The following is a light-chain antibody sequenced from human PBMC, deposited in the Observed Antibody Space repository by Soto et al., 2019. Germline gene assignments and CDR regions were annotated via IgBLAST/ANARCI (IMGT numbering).Light chain of an antibody. Sequence: QSVLTQPPSASGTPGQRVSISCSGSASNVGSTYVFWYQQVPGTAPTLLIYKNHQRPSGVSDRFSGSKSGTSASLAISGLRVDDEADYYCASWDNDLNGPIFGGGTKLTVL. CDR3: ASWDNDLNGPI. CDR1: ASNVGSTY. J-gene: IGLJ2*01. V-gene: IGLV1-47*01. CDR2: KNH.